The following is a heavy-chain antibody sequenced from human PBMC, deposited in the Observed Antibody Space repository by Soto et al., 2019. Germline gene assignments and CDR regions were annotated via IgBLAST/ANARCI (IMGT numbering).Heavy chain of an antibody. V-gene: IGHV3-48*02. CDR3: ARALRQWLADAFDI. CDR2: ISSSSSPI. J-gene: IGHJ3*02. Sequence: GGSLRLSCAASGFTFSSYSMNWVRQAPGKGLEWISYISSSSSPIYYGDFMKGRFTISRDNAKNSLYLQMNSLRDEDTAVYYCARALRQWLADAFDIWGQGTMVTVSS. CDR1: GFTFSSYS. D-gene: IGHD6-19*01.